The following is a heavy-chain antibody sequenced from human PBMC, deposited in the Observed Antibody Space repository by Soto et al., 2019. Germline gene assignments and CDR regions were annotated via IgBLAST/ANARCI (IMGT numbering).Heavy chain of an antibody. Sequence: VASVKVSCKASGGTFSSYAISWVLQAPGQGLEWMGGIIPIFGTANYAQKFQGRVTITADESTSTAYMELSSLRSEDTAVYYCARDWDYYYGMDVWGQGTTVTVSS. CDR3: ARDWDYYYGMDV. D-gene: IGHD3-16*01. CDR1: GGTFSSYA. V-gene: IGHV1-69*13. J-gene: IGHJ6*02. CDR2: IIPIFGTA.